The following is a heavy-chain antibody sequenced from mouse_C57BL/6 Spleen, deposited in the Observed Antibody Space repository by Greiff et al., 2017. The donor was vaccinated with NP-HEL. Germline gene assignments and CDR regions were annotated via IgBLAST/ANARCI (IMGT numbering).Heavy chain of an antibody. D-gene: IGHD1-1*01. J-gene: IGHJ1*03. V-gene: IGHV1-76*01. CDR2: IYPGSGNT. CDR1: GYTFTDYY. Sequence: QVQLQQSGAELVRPGASVKLSCKASGYTFTDYYINWVKQRPGQGLEWIARIYPGSGNTYYNEKFKGKATLTAEKSSSTAYMQLSSLTSEDSAVYFCARRGYYGSSYGSYWYFDVWGTGTTVTVSS. CDR3: ARRGYYGSSYGSYWYFDV.